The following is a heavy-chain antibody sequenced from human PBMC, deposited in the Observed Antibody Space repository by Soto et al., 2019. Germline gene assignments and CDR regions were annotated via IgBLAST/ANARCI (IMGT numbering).Heavy chain of an antibody. CDR3: ATAMYSSGSRFYNWFDP. D-gene: IGHD6-19*01. CDR2: INQDGSEE. J-gene: IGHJ5*02. V-gene: IGHV3-7*01. Sequence: PGGSLRLSCAASGFTFTSYWMSWVRQAPGKGLEWVGNINQDGSEENYVDSVKGRFIISRDHAKDSLFLQMNSLRAEDTAVYYCATAMYSSGSRFYNWFDPWGQGTLVTVSS. CDR1: GFTFTSYW.